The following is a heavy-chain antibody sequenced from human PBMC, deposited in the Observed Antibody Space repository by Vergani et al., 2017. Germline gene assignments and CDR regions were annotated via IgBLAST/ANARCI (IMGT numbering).Heavy chain of an antibody. D-gene: IGHD3-3*01. V-gene: IGHV4-38-2*02. J-gene: IGHJ4*02. CDR3: ARDAATIFGVVIYYFDY. CDR2: IYHSGST. Sequence: QVQLQESGPGLVRPSETLSLTCTVSGYSISSGYYWGWIRQPPGKGLEWIGSIYHSGSTYYNPSLKSRVTISVDTSKNQFSLKRSSVTAADTAVYYCARDAATIFGVVIYYFDYWGQGTLVTVSS. CDR1: GYSISSGYY.